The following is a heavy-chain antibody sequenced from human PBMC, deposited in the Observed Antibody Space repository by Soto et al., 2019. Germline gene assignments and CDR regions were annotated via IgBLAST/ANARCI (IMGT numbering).Heavy chain of an antibody. CDR3: AKDSGEAVAGTTYFLH. D-gene: IGHD6-19*01. Sequence: GGSLRLSCAASGFTFSTYAMIWVRQAPGKGLEWVSVITGSGGSTYYADSVKGRFTISRDTSKNTLFLQMNSLRAEDTAVYSCAKDSGEAVAGTTYFLHWGQGTLVTVSS. J-gene: IGHJ1*01. V-gene: IGHV3-23*01. CDR1: GFTFSTYA. CDR2: ITGSGGST.